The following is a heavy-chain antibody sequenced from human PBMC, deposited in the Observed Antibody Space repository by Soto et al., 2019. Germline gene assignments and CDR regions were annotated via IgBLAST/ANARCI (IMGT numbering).Heavy chain of an antibody. CDR2: ISYDGSNK. V-gene: IGHV3-30*18. J-gene: IGHJ4*02. D-gene: IGHD1-26*01. CDR3: AKDQGGSGSYFDY. CDR1: GFTFSSYG. Sequence: QVQLVESGGGVVQPGRSLRLSCAASGFTFSSYGMHWVRQAPGKGLEWVAVISYDGSNKYYADSVKGRFTISRDNSKNTLYLQMNSLRAEDTAVYYCAKDQGGSGSYFDYWGQGPLVTVSS.